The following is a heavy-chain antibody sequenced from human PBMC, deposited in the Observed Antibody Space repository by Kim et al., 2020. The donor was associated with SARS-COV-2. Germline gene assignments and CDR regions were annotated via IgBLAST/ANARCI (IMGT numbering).Heavy chain of an antibody. Sequence: SETLSLTCTVSGGSISSSSYYWGWIRQPPGKGLEWIGSIYYSGSTYYNPSLKSRVTISVDTSKNQFSLKLSSVTAADTAVYYCARVIETGNSGYDTTYPDYWGQGTLVTVSS. CDR3: ARVIETGNSGYDTTYPDY. CDR1: GGSISSSSYY. J-gene: IGHJ4*02. V-gene: IGHV4-39*07. CDR2: IYYSGST. D-gene: IGHD5-12*01.